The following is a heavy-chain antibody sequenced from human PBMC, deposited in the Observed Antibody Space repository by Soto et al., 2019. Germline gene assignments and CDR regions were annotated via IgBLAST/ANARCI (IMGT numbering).Heavy chain of an antibody. CDR3: ARGPFRYCSGGSCYSGYYYGMDI. CDR2: INPNSGGT. V-gene: IGHV1-2*04. CDR1: GYTFTGYY. D-gene: IGHD2-15*01. J-gene: IGHJ6*02. Sequence: ASVKVSCTASGYTFTGYYMHWVRQAPRQGLEWMGWINPNSGGTNYAQKFQGWVTMTRDTSISTAYMELSRLRSDDTAVYYCARGPFRYCSGGSCYSGYYYGMDIWGQGTTVTVSS.